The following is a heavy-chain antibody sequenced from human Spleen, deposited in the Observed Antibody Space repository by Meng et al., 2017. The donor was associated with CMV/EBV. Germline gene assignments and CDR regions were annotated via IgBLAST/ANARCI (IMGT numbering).Heavy chain of an antibody. D-gene: IGHD5-12*01. CDR2: INHSGST. CDR1: GSFSGHY. V-gene: IGHV4-34*01. CDR3: ARGSWVYSDDDETTGLDY. J-gene: IGHJ4*02. Sequence: GSFSGHYWSWIRQPPGKGLEWIGEINHSGSTNYNPSLKSRVTISVDASKNQFSLKLTSVTAADTAVYYCARGSWVYSDDDETTGLDYWGPGTLVTVSS.